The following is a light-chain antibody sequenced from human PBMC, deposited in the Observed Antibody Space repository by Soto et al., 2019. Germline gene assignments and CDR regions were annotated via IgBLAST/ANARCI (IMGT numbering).Light chain of an antibody. Sequence: GDRVTINFRASQSISSWLAWYQQKPGKAPKFLIYDASNLESGVPSRISGSGSGTEFTPTISSLQPDEFATDYCQQYSSYWAFGQGTKVDIK. V-gene: IGKV1-5*01. CDR2: DAS. CDR3: QQYSSYWA. J-gene: IGKJ1*01. CDR1: QSISSW.